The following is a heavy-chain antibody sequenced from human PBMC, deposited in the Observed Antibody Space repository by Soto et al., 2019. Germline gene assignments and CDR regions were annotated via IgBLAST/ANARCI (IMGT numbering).Heavy chain of an antibody. CDR1: GFTFSNAW. CDR2: IKSKTDGGTT. V-gene: IGHV3-15*01. CDR3: TTDFADQLLFSYYYYMDV. D-gene: IGHD2-2*01. J-gene: IGHJ6*03. Sequence: GGSLRLSCAASGFTFSNAWMSWVRQAPGKGLEWVGRIKSKTDGGTTDYAAPVKGRFTISRDDSKNTLYLQMNSLKTEDTAVYYCTTDFADQLLFSYYYYMDVWGKGTTVTVSS.